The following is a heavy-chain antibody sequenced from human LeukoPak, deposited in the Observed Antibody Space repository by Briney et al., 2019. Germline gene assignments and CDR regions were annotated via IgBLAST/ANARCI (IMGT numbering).Heavy chain of an antibody. V-gene: IGHV3-7*03. CDR2: IKQDGSEK. J-gene: IGHJ4*02. D-gene: IGHD6-19*01. Sequence: GGSLRLSCAASGFTFSRFWMSWVRQAPGKGLEWVANIKQDGSEKYYVDSVKGRFTISRDNAKNSLYLQMNSLRAEDTALYYCAKDRGYSYGSPPGIAVAGTDYWGQGTLVTVSS. CDR1: GFTFSRFW. CDR3: AKDRGYSYGSPPGIAVAGTDY.